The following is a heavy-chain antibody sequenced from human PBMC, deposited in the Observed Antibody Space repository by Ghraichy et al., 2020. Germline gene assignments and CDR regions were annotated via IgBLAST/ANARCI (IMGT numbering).Heavy chain of an antibody. D-gene: IGHD3-16*01. V-gene: IGHV6-1*01. CDR3: ARNEGVAMDV. CDR1: GDSVSSNIAA. CDR2: TYYRSKWYN. Sequence: SLRLSLTCAISGDSVSSNIAAWNWIGQSPSRGLEWLGRTYYRSKWYNDYAVSVKSRITINPDTSKNQFSLQLNSVTPEDTAIYYCARNEGVAMDVWGQGTKVTVSS. J-gene: IGHJ6*02.